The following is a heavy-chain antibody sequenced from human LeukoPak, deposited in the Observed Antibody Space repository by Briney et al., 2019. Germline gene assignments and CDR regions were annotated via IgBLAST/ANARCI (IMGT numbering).Heavy chain of an antibody. CDR1: GYTFTGYY. V-gene: IGHV1-2*02. CDR3: ARGRFGEWDNWFDP. D-gene: IGHD3-10*01. CDR2: INPNSGAT. J-gene: IGHJ5*02. Sequence: ASVKVSCKASGYTFTGYYIHWVRQAPGQGLEWMAWINPNSGATNYAQKFQGRVTMTRDTSISTAYMELNRLTSDDTAVYFCARGRFGEWDNWFDPWGQGTLVTVSS.